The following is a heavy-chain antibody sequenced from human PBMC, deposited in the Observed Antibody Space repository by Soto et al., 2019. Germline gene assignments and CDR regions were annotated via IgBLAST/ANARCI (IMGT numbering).Heavy chain of an antibody. V-gene: IGHV3-21*01. J-gene: IGHJ4*02. D-gene: IGHD6-13*01. CDR1: GFTVSSDS. CDR2: ISSSSSYI. CDR3: ARDLAARGY. Sequence: PGGSLRLSCAASGFTVSSDSRNWVRQAPGKGLEGVSSISSSSSYIYYADSVKGRFTISRDNDKNSLYLQMNSLRAEDTAVYYCARDLAARGYWRQRTLVTVSS.